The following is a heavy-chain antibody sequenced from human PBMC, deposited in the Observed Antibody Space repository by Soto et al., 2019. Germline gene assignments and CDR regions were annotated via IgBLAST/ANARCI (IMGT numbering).Heavy chain of an antibody. V-gene: IGHV3-23*01. CDR1: GFTFSSYA. Sequence: GGSLRLSCAASGFTFSSYAMSWVRQAPGKGLEWVSVISGSGGSTYYADSVKGRFTISRDNSKNTLYLQMNSLRAEDTAVYYCAKGKLRYFDWLLRGPFDYWGQGTLVTVSS. D-gene: IGHD3-9*01. CDR2: ISGSGGST. J-gene: IGHJ4*02. CDR3: AKGKLRYFDWLLRGPFDY.